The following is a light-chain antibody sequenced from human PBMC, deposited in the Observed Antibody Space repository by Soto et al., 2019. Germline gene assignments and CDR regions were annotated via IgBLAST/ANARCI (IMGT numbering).Light chain of an antibody. J-gene: IGKJ5*01. V-gene: IGKV3-15*01. CDR3: QQYNNWPAIT. CDR1: QSVNSN. Sequence: IVMMQSPATLKISQGEIAALPSRASQSVNSNLAWYQQKAGQAPRLLIYGTSTRATGIPARFSGSGSATEFTLTISSLQSEDFAVYYCQQYNNWPAITFGQGTRLEIK. CDR2: GTS.